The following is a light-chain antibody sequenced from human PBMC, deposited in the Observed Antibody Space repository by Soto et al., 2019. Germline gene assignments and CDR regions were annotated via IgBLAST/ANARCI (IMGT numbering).Light chain of an antibody. V-gene: IGKV3-20*01. CDR2: GVY. J-gene: IGKJ1*01. Sequence: RCTATFCPGLRATLSSRASQTGSNSYLAWYQHKSGQAPRLLIYGVYTRASGIPDRFSGSGSGTEFTLTITRLEPEDSAVYFCQHYGVLQWKFSEGTIVEIK. CDR3: QHYGVLQWK. CDR1: QTGSNSY.